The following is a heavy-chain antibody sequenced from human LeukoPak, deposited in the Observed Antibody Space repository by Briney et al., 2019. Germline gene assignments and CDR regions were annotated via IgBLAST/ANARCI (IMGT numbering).Heavy chain of an antibody. CDR1: GYTFTSYY. V-gene: IGHV1-46*01. Sequence: GASVKVSCKASGYTFTSYYMHWVRQAPGQGLEWMGIINPSGGSTSYAQEFQGRVTITRDTSASTAYMELSSLRSEDMAVYYCARGGYSYALDYWGQGTLVTVSS. CDR2: INPSGGST. CDR3: ARGGYSYALDY. D-gene: IGHD5-18*01. J-gene: IGHJ4*02.